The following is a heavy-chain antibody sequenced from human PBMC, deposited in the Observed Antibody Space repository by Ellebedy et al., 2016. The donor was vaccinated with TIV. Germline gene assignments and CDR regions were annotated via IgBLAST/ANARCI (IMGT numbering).Heavy chain of an antibody. CDR2: IGGSGDST. Sequence: GGSLRLSCAASGFTFTNYAMSWVRQAPGKGLEWVSSIGGSGDSTYYADSVKGRFTLSRDDAKNSLYLQMNSLRAEDTAVYYCARSVLRFFDGDYFDYWGQGILVTVSS. D-gene: IGHD3-9*01. V-gene: IGHV3-23*01. J-gene: IGHJ4*02. CDR1: GFTFTNYA. CDR3: ARSVLRFFDGDYFDY.